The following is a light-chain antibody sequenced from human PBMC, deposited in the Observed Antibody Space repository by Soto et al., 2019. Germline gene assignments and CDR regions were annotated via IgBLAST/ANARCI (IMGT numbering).Light chain of an antibody. V-gene: IGKV1D-13*01. J-gene: IGKJ1*01. Sequence: AIQLTQSPSSLSASVGDRVTITCRASQGISSALAWYQQKPGKAPKLLIYDASSWESGVPSRFSGSGSGTDFTVTISSLQSEDFAVYYCQQYNNGPSTFGQGTKVDIK. CDR3: QQYNNGPST. CDR2: DAS. CDR1: QGISSA.